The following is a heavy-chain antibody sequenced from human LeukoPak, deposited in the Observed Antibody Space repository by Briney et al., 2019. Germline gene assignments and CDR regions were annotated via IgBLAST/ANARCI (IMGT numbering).Heavy chain of an antibody. CDR2: ISSSGTTI. CDR3: AGEVITATAFDY. V-gene: IGHV3-11*04. D-gene: IGHD6-25*01. J-gene: IGHJ4*02. Sequence: GGSLRLSCAASGFIFSDYYMSWIRQAPGKGLEWVSYISSSGTTIYYADSVKGRFTISRDNAKNSLYLQMNSLRAEDTAAYYCAGEVITATAFDYWGQGTLVTVSS. CDR1: GFIFSDYY.